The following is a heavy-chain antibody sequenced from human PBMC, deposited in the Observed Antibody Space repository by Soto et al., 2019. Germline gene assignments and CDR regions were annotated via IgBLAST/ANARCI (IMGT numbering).Heavy chain of an antibody. Sequence: QMQLVQSGPEVKKHGTSVKVSCKASGFTFTSSAVQWVRQARGQRFEWIGWIVVGSGNTNYAQKFQERVTITRDMSTSTAYMELSSLRSEDTAVYYCAAAVDTAMVSGYWGQGTLVTVSS. V-gene: IGHV1-58*01. D-gene: IGHD5-18*01. CDR1: GFTFTSSA. J-gene: IGHJ4*02. CDR3: AAAVDTAMVSGY. CDR2: IVVGSGNT.